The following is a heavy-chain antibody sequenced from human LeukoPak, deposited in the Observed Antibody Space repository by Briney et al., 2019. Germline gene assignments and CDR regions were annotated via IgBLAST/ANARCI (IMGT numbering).Heavy chain of an antibody. J-gene: IGHJ3*02. D-gene: IGHD3-22*01. Sequence: PGRSLRLSWSVSGLSFNDEDMAWVRHAPRKGLGWVFNVNWNGGSRGYADSVKGRFTISRDNAKNSLYLQMNSLRAEDTAVYYCARDYYDRADSFDIWGQGTLVTVSS. V-gene: IGHV3-20*04. CDR1: GLSFNDED. CDR2: VNWNGGSR. CDR3: ARDYYDRADSFDI.